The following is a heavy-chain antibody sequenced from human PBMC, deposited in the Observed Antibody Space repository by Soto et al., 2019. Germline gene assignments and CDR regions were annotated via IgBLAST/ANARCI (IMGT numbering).Heavy chain of an antibody. D-gene: IGHD6-13*01. CDR3: ARDDYSSRWHHYYYYYMDV. CDR2: IWYDGSNK. J-gene: IGHJ6*03. CDR1: GFTFSSYG. Sequence: QVQLVESGGGVVQPGRSLRLSCAASGFTFSSYGMHWVRQAPGKGLEWVAVIWYDGSNKYYADSVKGRFTISRDNSKNTLYLQMNSLRAEDTAVYYCARDDYSSRWHHYYYYYMDVWGKGTTVTVSS. V-gene: IGHV3-33*01.